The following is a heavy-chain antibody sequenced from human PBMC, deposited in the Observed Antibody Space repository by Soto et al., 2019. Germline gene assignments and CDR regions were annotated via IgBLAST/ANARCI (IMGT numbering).Heavy chain of an antibody. CDR2: IYWEDDK. J-gene: IGHJ4*02. Sequence: QITLKESGPTLVKPTQTLTLTCTFSGFSLSTTRVGVGWIRQPPGKALEWLALIYWEDDKRYSPSLKSRLTITKDTSKTQVVLTMTNMDPVDTATYYCAHSVVAGLGYYFDYWGQGTLVTVSS. CDR3: AHSVVAGLGYYFDY. D-gene: IGHD6-19*01. V-gene: IGHV2-5*02. CDR1: GFSLSTTRVG.